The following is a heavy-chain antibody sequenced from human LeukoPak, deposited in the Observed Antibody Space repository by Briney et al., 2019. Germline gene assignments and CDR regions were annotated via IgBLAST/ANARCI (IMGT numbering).Heavy chain of an antibody. V-gene: IGHV3-48*03. CDR2: ISSSGSTI. CDR1: GFTFSSYE. CDR3: ARGSGYYYGSHLFDY. D-gene: IGHD3-22*01. J-gene: IGHJ4*02. Sequence: PGGSLRPSCAASGFTFSSYEMNWVRQAPGKGLEWVSYISSSGSTIYYADSVKGRFTISRDNAKNSLYLQMNSLRAEDTAVYYCARGSGYYYGSHLFDYWGQGTLVTVSS.